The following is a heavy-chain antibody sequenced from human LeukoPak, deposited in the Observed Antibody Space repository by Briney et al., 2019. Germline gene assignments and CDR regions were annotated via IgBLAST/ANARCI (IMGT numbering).Heavy chain of an antibody. J-gene: IGHJ5*02. CDR2: IYTSGST. CDR3: AREPYSSSWFDP. D-gene: IGHD6-13*01. Sequence: PSXTLSLTCTVSGGSISSYYWSWIRQPAGKGLEWIGRIYTSGSTNYSPSLKSRVTISVDTSKNQFSLKLSSVTAADTAVYYCAREPYSSSWFDPWGQGTLVTVSS. CDR1: GGSISSYY. V-gene: IGHV4-4*07.